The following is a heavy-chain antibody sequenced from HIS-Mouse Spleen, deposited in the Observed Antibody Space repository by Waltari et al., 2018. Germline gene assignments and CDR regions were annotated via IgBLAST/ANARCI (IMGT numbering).Heavy chain of an antibody. D-gene: IGHD6-13*01. J-gene: IGHJ2*01. CDR2: IDYRGST. V-gene: IGHV4-39*07. CDR1: GGSISSSSYY. Sequence: QLQLQESGPGLVKPSETLSLTCTVSGGSISSSSYYWGWIRQPPGKGLEWIGIIDYRGSTYYNPSLKSRVTISVGTSKNQFSLKLSSVTAADTAVYYCAREIPYSSSWYDWYFDLWGRGTLVTVSS. CDR3: AREIPYSSSWYDWYFDL.